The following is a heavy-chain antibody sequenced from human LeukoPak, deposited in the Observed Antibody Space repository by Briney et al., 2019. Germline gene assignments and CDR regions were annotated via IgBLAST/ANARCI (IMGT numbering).Heavy chain of an antibody. V-gene: IGHV4-39*07. D-gene: IGHD2-8*02. CDR3: AVGPRRAVRGGGVLVH. Sequence: PSETLSLTCTVSGGSISSSGYYWSWMRQPPGKGLEWIGEINHSGSTNYNPSLKSRVTISVDTSKNQFSLKLSSVTAADTAVYYCAVGPRRAVRGGGVLVHWGQGTLVTVSS. CDR1: GGSISSSGYY. J-gene: IGHJ4*02. CDR2: INHSGST.